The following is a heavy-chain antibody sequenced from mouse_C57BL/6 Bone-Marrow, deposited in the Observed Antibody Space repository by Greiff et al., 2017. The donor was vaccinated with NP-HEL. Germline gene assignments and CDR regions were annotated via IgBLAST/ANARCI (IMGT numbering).Heavy chain of an antibody. CDR3: VRLGRLAY. J-gene: IGHJ3*01. Sequence: DVKLVESGGGLVQPKGSLKLSCAASGFSFNTYAMNWVRQAPGKGLEWVARIRSKSNNYATYYADSVKDRFTISRDDSESMLYLQMNNLKTEDTAMYYCVRLGRLAYWGQGTLVTVSA. CDR2: IRSKSNNYAT. D-gene: IGHD4-1*01. CDR1: GFSFNTYA. V-gene: IGHV10-1*01.